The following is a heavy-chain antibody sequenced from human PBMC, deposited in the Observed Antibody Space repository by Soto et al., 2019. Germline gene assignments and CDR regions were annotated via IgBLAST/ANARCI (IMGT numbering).Heavy chain of an antibody. CDR3: AKGNTANSYYYMDV. D-gene: IGHD5-18*01. Sequence: GGSLRLSCAASGFTFSSYAMTWVRQAPGKGLQWVSAISGSGDNTYYADSVKGRFTISRDNSKNTLSLQMNSLSADDTAVYYCAKGNTANSYYYMDVWGKGTTVTVSS. CDR1: GFTFSSYA. CDR2: ISGSGDNT. J-gene: IGHJ6*03. V-gene: IGHV3-23*01.